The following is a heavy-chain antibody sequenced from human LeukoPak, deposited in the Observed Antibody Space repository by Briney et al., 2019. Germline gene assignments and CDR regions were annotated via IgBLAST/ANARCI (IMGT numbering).Heavy chain of an antibody. J-gene: IGHJ4*02. CDR3: ARHLRSRAYFDY. Sequence: SETLSLTCTVSGGSISSSSYYWGWIRQPPGKGLEWIGSIYYSGSTYYNPSLKNRVTISVDTSKNQFSLKLSSVTAADTAVYYCARHLRSRAYFDYWGQGTLVTVSS. CDR1: GGSISSSSYY. V-gene: IGHV4-39*01. CDR2: IYYSGST.